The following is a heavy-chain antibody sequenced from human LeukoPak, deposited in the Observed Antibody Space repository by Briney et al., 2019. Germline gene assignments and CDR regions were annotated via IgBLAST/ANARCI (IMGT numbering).Heavy chain of an antibody. Sequence: PSETLSLTCTVSGGSISSGGYYWSWIRQHPGKGLEWIGYIYYSGSTNYNPSLKSRVTISVDTSKNQFSLKLSSVTAADTAVYYCAAGITMVRGVLYNWFDPWGQGTLVTVSS. J-gene: IGHJ5*02. CDR2: IYYSGST. CDR1: GGSISSGGYY. V-gene: IGHV4-61*08. CDR3: AAGITMVRGVLYNWFDP. D-gene: IGHD3-10*01.